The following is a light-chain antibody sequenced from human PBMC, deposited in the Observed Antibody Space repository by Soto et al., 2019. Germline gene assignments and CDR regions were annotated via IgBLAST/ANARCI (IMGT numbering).Light chain of an antibody. CDR2: DAS. Sequence: VLTQSPGTLSWSPGEGATLSCRASQRVASDLAWYLQKPGQPPRLLIYDASIRATGIPDRISGSGSERDFTLTISRLEPEDAAVYYCQQYLNSPRTFGQGTKVDIK. CDR3: QQYLNSPRT. CDR1: QRVASD. V-gene: IGKV3-20*01. J-gene: IGKJ1*01.